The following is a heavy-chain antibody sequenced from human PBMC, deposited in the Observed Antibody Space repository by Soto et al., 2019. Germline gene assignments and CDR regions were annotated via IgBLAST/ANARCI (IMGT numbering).Heavy chain of an antibody. CDR2: ISGSGGST. CDR3: AKDLRSSSWVYYYYGMDV. J-gene: IGHJ6*02. CDR1: GFTFSSYA. D-gene: IGHD6-6*01. V-gene: IGHV3-23*01. Sequence: GSLRLSCAASGFTFSSYAMSWVRQAPGKGLEWVSAISGSGGSTYYADSVKGRFTISRDNSKNTLYLQMNSLRAEDTAVYYCAKDLRSSSWVYYYYGMDVWGQGTTVTVSS.